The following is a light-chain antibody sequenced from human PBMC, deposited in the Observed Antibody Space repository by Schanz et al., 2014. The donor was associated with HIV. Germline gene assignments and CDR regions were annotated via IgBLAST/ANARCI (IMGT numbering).Light chain of an antibody. CDR2: SSN. CDR3: ATWDDSLNGYV. V-gene: IGLV1-44*01. CDR1: SSNIGKNT. J-gene: IGLJ1*01. Sequence: QSVLTQPPSASGTPGQRVTISCSGGSSNIGKNTVNWYQHLPATAPKLLIYSSNQRPSGVPDRFSGSKAGTSASLAISGLQSEDEADYYCATWDDSLNGYVFGPGTKLTVL.